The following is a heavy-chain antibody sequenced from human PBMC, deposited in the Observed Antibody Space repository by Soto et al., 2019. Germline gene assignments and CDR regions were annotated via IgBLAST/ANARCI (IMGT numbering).Heavy chain of an antibody. V-gene: IGHV3-23*01. J-gene: IGHJ4*02. CDR3: AKARYTGGWYQFDY. Sequence: EVRLWESGGGLVQPGGSLRLSCAASGFTFSSYAMSWLRQAPGKGLEWVSLIRGSGGTTKYADSVIGRFTISSDNSKNTLYLEMNSLRDGATAGYYCAKARYTGGWYQFDYWGQGTLVSVSS. D-gene: IGHD6-19*01. CDR2: IRGSGGTT. CDR1: GFTFSSYA.